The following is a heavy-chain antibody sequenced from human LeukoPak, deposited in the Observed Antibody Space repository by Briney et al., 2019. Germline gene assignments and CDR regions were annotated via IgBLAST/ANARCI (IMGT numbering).Heavy chain of an antibody. V-gene: IGHV3-66*02. CDR1: GFTVSSNY. CDR2: IYTGGGT. D-gene: IGHD4-23*01. Sequence: GGSLRLSCAASGFTVSSNYMSWVRQAPGKGLEWISVIYTGGGTYHADSVKGRFTISRDNSKNTLFLQMDSLRAEDTAVYYCARLYGGNFEGDYWGQGTLVTVSS. CDR3: ARLYGGNFEGDY. J-gene: IGHJ4*02.